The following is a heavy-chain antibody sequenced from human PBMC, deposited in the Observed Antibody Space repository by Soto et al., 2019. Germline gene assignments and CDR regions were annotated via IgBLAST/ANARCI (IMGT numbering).Heavy chain of an antibody. CDR1: GFTFSIYS. V-gene: IGHV3-48*04. J-gene: IGHJ4*02. D-gene: IGHD4-17*01. CDR3: ARAYGVNFDY. Sequence: PGGSLRLSCAASGFTFSIYSMNWVRQAPGKGLEWVSGISWNSGRIGYADSVKGRFTISRDNAKNTLYLQMNSLRAEDTAVYYCARAYGVNFDYWGQGTLVTVSS. CDR2: ISWNSGRI.